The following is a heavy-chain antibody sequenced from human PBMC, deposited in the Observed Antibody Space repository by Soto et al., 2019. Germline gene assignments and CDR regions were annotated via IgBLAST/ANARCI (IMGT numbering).Heavy chain of an antibody. J-gene: IGHJ4*02. CDR2: INHSGST. D-gene: IGHD1-7*01. Sequence: QVHLQQWGPGLLKPSETMSLTCAVYGESFNNFYWSWIRQAPGKGLEWIGQINHSGSTNYNPSLKSRVTISVDPSKIQFSLKMASVAAADTAVYYCARGRATWYYTYWGQGTLVTVSS. V-gene: IGHV4-34*01. CDR1: GESFNNFY. CDR3: ARGRATWYYTY.